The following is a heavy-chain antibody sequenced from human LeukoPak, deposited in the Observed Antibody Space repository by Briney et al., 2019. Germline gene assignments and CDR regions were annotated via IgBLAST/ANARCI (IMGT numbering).Heavy chain of an antibody. J-gene: IGHJ4*02. CDR2: IYYSGST. CDR1: GGAMSPYH. CDR3: ARAVSGRFDY. D-gene: IGHD6-19*01. V-gene: IGHV4-59*08. Sequence: IPSETLSLTCTVSGGAMSPYHWCWIRQPPGKGLEWTGYIYYSGSTNYNPSLKSRVTISVDTSKNQFSLKLSSVTAADTAIYYCARAVSGRFDYWGQGTLVTVSS.